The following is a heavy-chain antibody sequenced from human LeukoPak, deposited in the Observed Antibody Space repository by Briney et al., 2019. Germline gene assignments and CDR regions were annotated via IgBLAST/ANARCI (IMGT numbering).Heavy chain of an antibody. V-gene: IGHV3-23*01. CDR2: ISGGGDST. Sequence: PGGSLRLSCAASGFTFSSYSMNWVRQAPGKGLEWVSAISGGGDSTYYADSVKGRFTISRDNSKNTLYLQMNSLRAEDTAVYYCAKLIAVTGTDDYWGQGTLVTVSS. CDR1: GFTFSSYS. CDR3: AKLIAVTGTDDY. J-gene: IGHJ4*02. D-gene: IGHD6-19*01.